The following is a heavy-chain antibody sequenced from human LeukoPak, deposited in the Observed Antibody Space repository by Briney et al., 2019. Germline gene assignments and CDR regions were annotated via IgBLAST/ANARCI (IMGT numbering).Heavy chain of an antibody. CDR3: ARDPGPSTAAWGAFDI. D-gene: IGHD6-6*01. J-gene: IGHJ3*02. CDR2: ISSSSSTI. CDR1: GFTFSSYS. V-gene: IGHV3-48*04. Sequence: GGSLRLSCAASGFTFSSYSMNWVRQAPGKGLEWVSYISSSSSTIYYADSVKGRFTISRDNAKSSLYLQVNSLRAEDTAVYFCARDPGPSTAAWGAFDIWGQGTVVTVSS.